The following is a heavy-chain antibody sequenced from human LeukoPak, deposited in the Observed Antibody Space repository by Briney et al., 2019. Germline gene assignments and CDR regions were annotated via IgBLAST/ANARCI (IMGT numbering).Heavy chain of an antibody. CDR3: ARRGITMKGGVAIDY. CDR2: IYYSGST. J-gene: IGHJ4*02. Sequence: KPSETLSLTCTVSGGSISSSSYYWGWIRQPPGRGLEWIGSIYYSGSTYYNPSLKSRVTISVDTSKNQFSLKLSSVTAADTAVYYCARRGITMKGGVAIDYWGQGTLVTVSS. V-gene: IGHV4-39*01. CDR1: GGSISSSSYY. D-gene: IGHD3-22*01.